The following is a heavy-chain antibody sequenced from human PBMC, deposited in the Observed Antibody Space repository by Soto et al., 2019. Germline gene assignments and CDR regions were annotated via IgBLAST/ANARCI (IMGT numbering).Heavy chain of an antibody. D-gene: IGHD1-1*01. Sequence: QVHLVQSGAEVKKPGASVKVSCKASGYTFTSYGITWVRQAPGQGLEWMGWSSAHNGNTDYAPKLQGRVIVTRDTSTSTSYMELRSLISDDTAVYYGARGRYGDYWGQGALVTVSS. CDR3: ARGRYGDY. J-gene: IGHJ4*02. CDR2: SSAHNGNT. V-gene: IGHV1-18*01. CDR1: GYTFTSYG.